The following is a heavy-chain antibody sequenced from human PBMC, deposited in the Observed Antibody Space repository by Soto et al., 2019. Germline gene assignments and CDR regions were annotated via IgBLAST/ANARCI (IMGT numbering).Heavy chain of an antibody. D-gene: IGHD5-18*01. CDR1: GGSITGYY. V-gene: IGHV4-59*01. CDR3: ARSGDSFGFTDY. J-gene: IGHJ4*02. CDR2: VFYKGNT. Sequence: QVQLQESGPGLVKPSETLSLTCTVSGGSITGYYWTWIRQPPGKGLEWIGYVFYKGNTNYNPSLKSLVTISVDTSANQCSLRLSSVTAADTAVYYCARSGDSFGFTDYWGQGTLVTVSS.